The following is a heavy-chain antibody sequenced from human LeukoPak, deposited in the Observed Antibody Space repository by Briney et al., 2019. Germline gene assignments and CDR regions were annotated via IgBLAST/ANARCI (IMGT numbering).Heavy chain of an antibody. V-gene: IGHV3-21*01. J-gene: IGHJ4*02. CDR2: ISSSSVYI. Sequence: GGSLRLSCVVSGFTFNTYSMDWVRQAPGKGLEWVSSISSSSVYIYYADSLKGRFTISRDNTKNSLYLQMDDLRVEDTALYYCTRSGRSDFWGQGTLVSVSS. CDR1: GFTFNTYS. D-gene: IGHD2-15*01. CDR3: TRSGRSDF.